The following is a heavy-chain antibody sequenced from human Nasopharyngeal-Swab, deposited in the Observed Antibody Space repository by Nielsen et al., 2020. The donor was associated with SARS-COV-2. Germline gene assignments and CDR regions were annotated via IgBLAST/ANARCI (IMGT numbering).Heavy chain of an antibody. CDR2: ISGSGGST. V-gene: IGHV3-23*01. CDR1: GFTFSSYA. D-gene: IGHD3-22*01. Sequence: GRSLRLFCAASGFTFSSYAMSWVRQAPGKGLEWVSAISGSGGSTYYADSVKGRFTISRDNSKNTLYLQMNSLRAEDTAVYYCAKDPFTMIVGGDYWGQGTLVTVSS. CDR3: AKDPFTMIVGGDY. J-gene: IGHJ4*02.